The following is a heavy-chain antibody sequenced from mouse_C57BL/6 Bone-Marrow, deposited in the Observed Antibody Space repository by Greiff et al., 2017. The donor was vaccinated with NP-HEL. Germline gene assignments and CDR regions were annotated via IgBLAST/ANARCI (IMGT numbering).Heavy chain of an antibody. V-gene: IGHV1-82*01. J-gene: IGHJ1*03. CDR1: GYAFSSSW. CDR2: IYPGDGDT. D-gene: IGHD6-5*01. CDR3: ARMQLDWYFDV. Sequence: VQLQQSGPELVKPGASVKISCKASGYAFSSSWMNWVKQRPGKGLEWIGRIYPGDGDTNYNGKFKGKATLTADKSSSTAYMQLSSLTSEDSAVYFCARMQLDWYFDVWGTGTTVTVSS.